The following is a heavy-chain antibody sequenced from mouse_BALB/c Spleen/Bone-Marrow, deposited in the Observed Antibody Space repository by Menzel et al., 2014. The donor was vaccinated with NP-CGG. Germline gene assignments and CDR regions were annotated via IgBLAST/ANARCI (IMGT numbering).Heavy chain of an antibody. CDR3: ARYYYGYYFDY. Sequence: EVQLQQSGAELVKPGASVKLSCTASGVNIKDTYMHWVKQRPEQGLEWIGRIDPANGNTKYDPKFQGKATITADTSSNTAYLQLSSLTSEDTAVYYCARYYYGYYFDYWGQGTTLTVSS. V-gene: IGHV14-3*02. J-gene: IGHJ2*01. D-gene: IGHD1-2*01. CDR2: IDPANGNT. CDR1: GVNIKDTY.